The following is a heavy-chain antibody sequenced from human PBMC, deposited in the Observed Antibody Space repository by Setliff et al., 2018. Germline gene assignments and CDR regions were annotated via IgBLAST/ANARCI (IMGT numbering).Heavy chain of an antibody. V-gene: IGHV4-31*03. CDR1: GGSISSGGYY. J-gene: IGHJ3*02. Sequence: SETLSLTCTVSGGSISSGGYYWSWIRQHPGKGLDWIGYIYYSGSTYYNPSLKSRVTISVDTSKNQFSLKLSSVTAADTAVYYCARDRRIVGARHAFDIWGQGTMVTVSS. D-gene: IGHD1-26*01. CDR3: ARDRRIVGARHAFDI. CDR2: IYYSGST.